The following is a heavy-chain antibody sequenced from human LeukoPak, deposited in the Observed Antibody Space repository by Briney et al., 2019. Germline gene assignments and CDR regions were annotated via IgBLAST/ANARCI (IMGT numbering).Heavy chain of an antibody. Sequence: PGGSLRLSCAASGFTFSSYAMSWVRQAPGKGLEWVSAISGSGGSTYYADSVKGRFTISRDNSKNTLYLQMNSLRAEDTAVYYCVKESGPRYSGSYFDYWGQGTLVTVSS. CDR1: GFTFSSYA. CDR3: VKESGPRYSGSYFDY. J-gene: IGHJ4*02. D-gene: IGHD1-26*01. V-gene: IGHV3-23*01. CDR2: ISGSGGST.